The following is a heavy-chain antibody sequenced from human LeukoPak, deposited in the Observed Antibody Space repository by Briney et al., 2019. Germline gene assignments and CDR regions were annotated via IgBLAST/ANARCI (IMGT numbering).Heavy chain of an antibody. V-gene: IGHV3-21*01. CDR2: TSRGSDHI. J-gene: IGHJ4*02. D-gene: IGHD3-22*01. CDR3: ARPYDTRGYFPDY. Sequence: GGSLRLSCAASGFTFSSYAMNWARQAPGKGLEWVSSTSRGSDHIFYADSMKGRFTISRDNAKNSLYLQMNSLGAEDTAVYYCARPYDTRGYFPDYWGQGTLVTVSS. CDR1: GFTFSSYA.